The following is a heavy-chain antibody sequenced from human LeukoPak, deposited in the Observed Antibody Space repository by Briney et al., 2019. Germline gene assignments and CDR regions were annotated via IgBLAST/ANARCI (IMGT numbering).Heavy chain of an antibody. J-gene: IGHJ4*03. CDR3: EKIEFSGYRSDY. Sequence: PGGSLRLSCAASGFTFSSYAMRWVRQAPGKGLEWVSAISYSGSSTYYADSVKGRFTISRDNSKNTLYLQMNSLRAEDTAVYYCEKIEFSGYRSDYWGQGTLVTVSS. V-gene: IGHV3-23*05. CDR1: GFTFSSYA. CDR2: ISYSGSST. D-gene: IGHD3-9*01.